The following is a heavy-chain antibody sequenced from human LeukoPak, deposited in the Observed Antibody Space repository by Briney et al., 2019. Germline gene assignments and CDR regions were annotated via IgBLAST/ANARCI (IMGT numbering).Heavy chain of an antibody. Sequence: SETLSLTCTVSGGSISSYYWSWIRQPAGKGLEWIGRIYTSGSTNYNPSLKSRVTISVDMSKNQFSLKLSSVTAADTAVYYCARVDQSGYDTRGWFDPWGQGTLVTVSS. D-gene: IGHD5-12*01. CDR1: GGSISSYY. J-gene: IGHJ5*02. CDR2: IYTSGST. V-gene: IGHV4-4*07. CDR3: ARVDQSGYDTRGWFDP.